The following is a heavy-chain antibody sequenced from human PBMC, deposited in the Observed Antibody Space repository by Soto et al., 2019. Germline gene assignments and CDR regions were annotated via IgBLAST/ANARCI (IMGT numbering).Heavy chain of an antibody. CDR3: AKDKWVVGATGLFDY. J-gene: IGHJ4*02. D-gene: IGHD1-26*01. CDR2: ISWNSGSI. CDR1: GFTFDDYA. Sequence: GGSLRLSCAASGFTFDDYAMHWVRQAPGKGLEWVSGISWNSGSIGYADSVKGRFTISRDNAKNSLYLQMNSLRAEDRALYYCAKDKWVVGATGLFDYWGQGTLVTVSS. V-gene: IGHV3-9*01.